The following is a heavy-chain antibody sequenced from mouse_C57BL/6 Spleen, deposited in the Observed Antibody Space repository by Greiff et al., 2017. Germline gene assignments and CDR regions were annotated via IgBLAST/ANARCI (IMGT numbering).Heavy chain of an antibody. Sequence: EVKLVESGGGLVQPKGSLKLSCAASGFSFNTYAMNWVRQAPGKGLEWVARIRSKSNNYATYYADSVKDRFTISRDDSESMLYLQMNNLKTEDTAMYYCVRHKDFTFDYWGQGTTLTVSS. D-gene: IGHD2-12*01. J-gene: IGHJ2*01. CDR3: VRHKDFTFDY. CDR2: IRSKSNNYAT. V-gene: IGHV10-1*01. CDR1: GFSFNTYA.